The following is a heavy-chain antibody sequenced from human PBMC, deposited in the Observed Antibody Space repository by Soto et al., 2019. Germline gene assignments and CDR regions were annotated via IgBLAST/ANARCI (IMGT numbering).Heavy chain of an antibody. CDR3: ARNDYGSGSYHFDMDV. Sequence: ASVKVSCKASGYTFTSYDINWVRQATGQGLEWMGWMNPNSGNTGYAQKFQGRVTMTRNTSISTAYMELSSLRSEDTAVYYCARNDYGSGSYHFDMDVWGKGTTVTVSS. J-gene: IGHJ6*03. D-gene: IGHD3-10*01. V-gene: IGHV1-8*01. CDR1: GYTFTSYD. CDR2: MNPNSGNT.